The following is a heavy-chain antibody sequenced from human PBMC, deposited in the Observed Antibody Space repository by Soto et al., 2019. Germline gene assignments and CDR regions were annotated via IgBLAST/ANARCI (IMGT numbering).Heavy chain of an antibody. Sequence: PGGSLRLSCAASGFTFSSYGMHWVRQAPGKGLEWVAVISYDGSNKYYADSVKGRFTISRDNSKNTLYLQMNSLRAEDTAVYYCAKSPPEGGNPGECDYWGQGTLVTVSS. J-gene: IGHJ4*02. CDR3: AKSPPEGGNPGECDY. CDR2: ISYDGSNK. V-gene: IGHV3-30*18. D-gene: IGHD3-10*01. CDR1: GFTFSSYG.